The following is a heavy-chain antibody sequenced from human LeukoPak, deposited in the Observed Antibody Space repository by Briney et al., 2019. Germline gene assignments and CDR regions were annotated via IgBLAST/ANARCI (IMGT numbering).Heavy chain of an antibody. CDR3: ASWQWLVGRDY. CDR1: GYTFTGYY. V-gene: IGHV1-2*02. D-gene: IGHD6-19*01. CDR2: INPNSGGT. J-gene: IGHJ4*02. Sequence: PVASVKVSCKASGYTFTGYYMHWVRQAPGQGLEWMGWINPNSGGTNYAQKLQGRVTMTRDTSISTAYMELSRLRSDDTAVYYCASWQWLVGRDYWGQGTLVTVSS.